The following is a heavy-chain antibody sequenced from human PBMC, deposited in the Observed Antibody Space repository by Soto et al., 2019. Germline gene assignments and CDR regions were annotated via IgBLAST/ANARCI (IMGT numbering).Heavy chain of an antibody. D-gene: IGHD4-4*01. CDR1: GFTFSSYW. J-gene: IGHJ6*02. CDR3: ARDLNLLLKHDYSNFYGMDV. Sequence: PGGSLRLSWAASGFTFSSYWMHWVRQAPGKGLVWVSRINSDGSSTNYADSVKGRFTISRDNARNTLYLQMNSLRDEDTAVYYCARDLNLLLKHDYSNFYGMDVWGQGTTVTVSS. V-gene: IGHV3-74*01. CDR2: INSDGSST.